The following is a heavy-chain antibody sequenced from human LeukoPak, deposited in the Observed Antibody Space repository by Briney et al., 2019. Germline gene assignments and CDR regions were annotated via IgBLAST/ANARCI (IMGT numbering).Heavy chain of an antibody. CDR2: IRDSGSST. D-gene: IGHD1-26*01. Sequence: GGSLRLSCSASGFTFSSYAMSWVRQAPGKGLEWVSAIRDSGSSTHYADSVKGRFTTSRDNSKNTLFLQMNSLRAEDTAIYYCAKYGPQDSGSSHFDYWGQGALVTVSS. V-gene: IGHV3-23*01. CDR1: GFTFSSYA. CDR3: AKYGPQDSGSSHFDY. J-gene: IGHJ4*02.